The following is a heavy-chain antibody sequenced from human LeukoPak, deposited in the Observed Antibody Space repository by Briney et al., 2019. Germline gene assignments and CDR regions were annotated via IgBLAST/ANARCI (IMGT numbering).Heavy chain of an antibody. CDR2: INADGSST. V-gene: IGHV3-74*01. J-gene: IGHJ4*02. D-gene: IGHD3-10*01. Sequence: GSLRLSCAASGFTFSNSWMHWVRQAPGKGLVWVSRINADGSSTTYADSVKGRFTISRDNAKNTLYLQMNSLRAEDTAVYYCATVRNYYDWGSPYFDYWGQGTLFTVSS. CDR3: ATVRNYYDWGSPYFDY. CDR1: GFTFSNSW.